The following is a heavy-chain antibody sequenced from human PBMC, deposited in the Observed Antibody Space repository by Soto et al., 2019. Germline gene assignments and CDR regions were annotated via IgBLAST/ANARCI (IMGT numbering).Heavy chain of an antibody. V-gene: IGHV5-51*01. Sequence: GESLKISCKGSGYSFTSYWIGWVRQMPGKGLEWMGIIYPGDSDTRYSPSFQGQVTISADKSISTAYLQWSSLKASDTAMYYCARQYDFWSGYSQKTDYYYGMDVWGQGTTVTVSS. D-gene: IGHD3-3*01. J-gene: IGHJ6*02. CDR1: GYSFTSYW. CDR2: IYPGDSDT. CDR3: ARQYDFWSGYSQKTDYYYGMDV.